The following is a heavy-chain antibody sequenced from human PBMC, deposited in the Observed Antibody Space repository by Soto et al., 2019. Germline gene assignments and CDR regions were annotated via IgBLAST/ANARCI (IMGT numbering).Heavy chain of an antibody. CDR2: ISGSGGST. CDR1: GFTFSSYA. CDR3: AKQRGITMIVVVFDY. J-gene: IGHJ4*02. V-gene: IGHV3-23*01. Sequence: EVQLLESGGGLVQPGGSLRLSCAASGFTFSSYAMSWVRQAPGKGLEWVSAISGSGGSTYYADSVKGRFIISRDNSKNTLYLQMNSLRAEDKAVYYCAKQRGITMIVVVFDYWGQGTLVTVSS. D-gene: IGHD3-22*01.